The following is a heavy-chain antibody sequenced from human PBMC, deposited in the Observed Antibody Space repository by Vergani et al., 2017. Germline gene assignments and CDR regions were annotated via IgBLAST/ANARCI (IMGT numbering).Heavy chain of an antibody. CDR2: ISASSTYI. Sequence: QLVESGGGLVKPGGSLRLSCAASGLAVSSYSMNWVRQIPGKGLEWVSSISASSTYIYYADAVRGRFTISRHNAKTSLFLQMNSLRAEDTAIYYCTRTLVTPFDSWGQGILVTVSS. CDR1: GLAVSSYS. D-gene: IGHD2-21*02. J-gene: IGHJ4*02. V-gene: IGHV3-21*02. CDR3: TRTLVTPFDS.